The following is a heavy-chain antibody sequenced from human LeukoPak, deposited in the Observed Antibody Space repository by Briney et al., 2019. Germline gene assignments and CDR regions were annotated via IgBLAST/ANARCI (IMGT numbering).Heavy chain of an antibody. Sequence: SETLSLTCTVSGYSISSGYYWGWIRQPPGKGLEWIGSIYHSGSTYYNPSLKSRVTISVDTSKNQFSLKLSSVTAADTAVYYCARDRITVNWFDPWGQGTLVTVSS. CDR3: ARDRITVNWFDP. D-gene: IGHD1-20*01. V-gene: IGHV4-38-2*02. CDR2: IYHSGST. J-gene: IGHJ5*02. CDR1: GYSISSGYY.